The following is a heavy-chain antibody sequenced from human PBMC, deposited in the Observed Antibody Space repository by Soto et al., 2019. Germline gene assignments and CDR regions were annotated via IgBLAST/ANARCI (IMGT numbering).Heavy chain of an antibody. CDR1: GYTFASYA. Sequence: ASVKVSCKASGYTFASYAISWMRPAPGQGLEWMGWISAYNGNTNYAQKLQGKVTMTTDTSTSTAYLELRSLRSYDTAVYYCARASGSLHYWGHGTLVTVSS. V-gene: IGHV1-18*01. D-gene: IGHD3-3*01. CDR3: ARASGSLHY. CDR2: ISAYNGNT. J-gene: IGHJ4*01.